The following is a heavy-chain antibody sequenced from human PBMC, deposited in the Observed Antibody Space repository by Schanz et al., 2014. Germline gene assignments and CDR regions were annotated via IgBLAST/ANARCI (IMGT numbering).Heavy chain of an antibody. CDR1: GFSLSSYN. D-gene: IGHD5-12*01. CDR2: ISSSSSYI. CDR3: VRDDGGGYNQIDY. V-gene: IGHV3-21*06. J-gene: IGHJ4*02. Sequence: VQLVESGGGLVKPGESLRLSCAASGFSLSSYNMNWVRQAPGKGLEWVSSISSSSSYIYYADSVKGRFTISRDNAKSSLFLQMNSLRAEDTAVYYCVRDDGGGYNQIDYWGQGALVTVSS.